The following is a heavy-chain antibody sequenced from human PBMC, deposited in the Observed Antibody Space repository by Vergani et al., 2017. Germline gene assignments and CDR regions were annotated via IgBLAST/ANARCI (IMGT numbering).Heavy chain of an antibody. CDR1: GFTFSHYS. V-gene: IGHV3-21*06. J-gene: IGHJ3*01. CDR3: VRDVRVSRT. CDR2: ISGRSSYV. Sequence: EVQMVESGGGLVKPGGSLRLSCVASGFTFSHYSMNWVRQAPGKGLEWVSSISGRSSYVNYAVSVKGRFTISRDNAKNSLFLQMNSLRAEDTAVYYCVRDVRVSRTWGQGTLVAVSS.